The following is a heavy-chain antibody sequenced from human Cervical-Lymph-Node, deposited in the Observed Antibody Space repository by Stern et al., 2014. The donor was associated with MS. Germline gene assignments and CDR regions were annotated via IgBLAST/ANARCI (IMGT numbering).Heavy chain of an antibody. CDR3: ARRGTTGTIDGFYI. V-gene: IGHV5-51*01. CDR2: TYPAVSET. Sequence: VQLVESGAEVKKPGESVKISCEGSGYTFTSHWIACVRQVPGKGLEWVWVTYPAVSETRHSPSFQGRVTIAADRSISTAYLQWRTLRAWETAMYDCARRGTTGTIDGFYIWGQGSMVTVSS. CDR1: GYTFTSHW. J-gene: IGHJ3*02. D-gene: IGHD1-1*01.